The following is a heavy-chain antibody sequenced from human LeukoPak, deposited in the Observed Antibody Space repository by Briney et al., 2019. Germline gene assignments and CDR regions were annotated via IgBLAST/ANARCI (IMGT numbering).Heavy chain of an antibody. CDR1: GGSISSYY. J-gene: IGHJ4*02. CDR2: IYYSGST. V-gene: IGHV4-59*08. D-gene: IGHD2-15*01. Sequence: SETLSLSCTVSGGSISSYYWSWVRQPPGKGLEWIGYIYYSGSTNYNPSLKSRVTISVDTSKNQFSLKLSSVTAADTAVYYCARRSVAATQFDYWGQGTLVTVSS. CDR3: ARRSVAATQFDY.